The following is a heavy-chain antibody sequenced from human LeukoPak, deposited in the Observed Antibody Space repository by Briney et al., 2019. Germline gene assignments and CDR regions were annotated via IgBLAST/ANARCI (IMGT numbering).Heavy chain of an antibody. V-gene: IGHV4-38-2*02. CDR1: GYSISSGYY. D-gene: IGHD4-11*01. J-gene: IGHJ4*02. CDR3: AISPTVTTDY. Sequence: SETLSLTCTVSGYSISSGYYWGWIRQPPGKGLEWIGSIYHSGSTYYNPSLKSRVTISVDTSKNQFSLKLSSVTAADTAVYYCAISPTVTTDYWGQGTLVTVSS. CDR2: IYHSGST.